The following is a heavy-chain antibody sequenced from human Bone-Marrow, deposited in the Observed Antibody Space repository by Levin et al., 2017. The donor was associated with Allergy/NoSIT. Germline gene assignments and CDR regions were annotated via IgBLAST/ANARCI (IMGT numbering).Heavy chain of an antibody. J-gene: IGHJ3*02. V-gene: IGHV3-7*04. CDR3: ARDRDAVHAFDI. Sequence: LAGGSLRLSCAGSGFIFSNYWMSWVRQAPGTGLEWVANIKHGGTEKYYVDSVKGRFTISRDNAKNSLYLQLNSLRAEDTAVYYCARDRDAVHAFDIWGQGAMVTVSS. D-gene: IGHD2-8*01. CDR1: GFIFSNYW. CDR2: IKHGGTEK.